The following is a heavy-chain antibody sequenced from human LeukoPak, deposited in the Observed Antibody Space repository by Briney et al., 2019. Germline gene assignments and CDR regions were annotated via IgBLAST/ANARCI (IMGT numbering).Heavy chain of an antibody. J-gene: IGHJ4*02. CDR1: GYTFTGYY. CDR3: ARPRYVRSPTCVDF. Sequence: VASVKVSCKASGYTFTGYYMHWVRQAPGQGLEWMGWINPNSGGTTYAQKFQGRVTMTRDTSISTVYMELSGLRPDDRAVYYGARPRYVRSPTCVDFWGQGTLVTVSS. CDR2: INPNSGGT. D-gene: IGHD3-9*01. V-gene: IGHV1-2*02.